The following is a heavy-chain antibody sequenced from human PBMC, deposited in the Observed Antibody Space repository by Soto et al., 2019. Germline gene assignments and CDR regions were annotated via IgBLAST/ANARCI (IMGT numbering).Heavy chain of an antibody. J-gene: IGHJ4*02. CDR3: VRDRSGSYLEGFDY. CDR1: GFTFSSFW. CDR2: IKHDGSEK. Sequence: EVQLVESGGGLVQLGGSRRLSCAASGFTFSSFWMTWVSQAPGKGLEWVANIKHDGSEKYYVESVKGRFTISRDNARNSLFLEMKSLRSEDTAVYSCVRDRSGSYLEGFDYWGQGTLVTVSS. D-gene: IGHD1-26*01. V-gene: IGHV3-7*01.